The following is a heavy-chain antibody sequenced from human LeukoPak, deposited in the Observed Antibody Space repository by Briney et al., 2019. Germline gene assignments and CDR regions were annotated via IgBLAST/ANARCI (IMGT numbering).Heavy chain of an antibody. D-gene: IGHD3-3*01. Sequence: ASVKVSCKASGGTFSSYAISWVRQAPGQGLEWMGGIIPIFGTANYAQKFQGRVTITADKSTSTAYMELSSLRSEDTAVYYCARDMFPGSSGVVIKNMDIWGKGTTVTVSS. CDR3: ARDMFPGSSGVVIKNMDI. CDR2: IIPIFGTA. V-gene: IGHV1-69*06. J-gene: IGHJ6*03. CDR1: GGTFSSYA.